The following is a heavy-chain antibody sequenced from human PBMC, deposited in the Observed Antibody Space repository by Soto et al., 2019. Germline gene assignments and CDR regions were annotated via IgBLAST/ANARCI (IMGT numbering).Heavy chain of an antibody. Sequence: PGGSLRLSCAASGLTFSTYGMSWVRQAPGKGLEWVSNIRKNGGDKYYVDSVKGRFTISRDNAKNSLYLQMNSLRAEETAVYYCVYYYDSSGSSETNYFDPWGQGTLVTV. CDR3: VYYYDSSGSSETNYFDP. CDR1: GLTFSTYG. CDR2: IRKNGGDK. V-gene: IGHV3-7*03. D-gene: IGHD3-22*01. J-gene: IGHJ5*02.